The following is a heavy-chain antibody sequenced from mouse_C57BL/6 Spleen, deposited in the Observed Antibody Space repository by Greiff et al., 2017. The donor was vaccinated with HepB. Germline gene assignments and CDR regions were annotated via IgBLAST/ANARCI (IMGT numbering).Heavy chain of an antibody. D-gene: IGHD2-4*01. CDR3: TRNGDYDGRYFDY. CDR1: GYTFTDYE. Sequence: QVQLKQSGAELVRPGASVTLSCKASGYTFTDYEMHWVKQTPVHGLEWIGAIDPETGGTAYNQKFKGKAILTAEKSSSTAYMELRSLTSEDSAVYYCTRNGDYDGRYFDYWGQGTTLTVSS. CDR2: IDPETGGT. J-gene: IGHJ2*01. V-gene: IGHV1-15*01.